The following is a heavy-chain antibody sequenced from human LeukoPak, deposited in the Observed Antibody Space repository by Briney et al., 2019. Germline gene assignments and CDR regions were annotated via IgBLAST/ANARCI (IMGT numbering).Heavy chain of an antibody. Sequence: ASVKVSCKASGYTFTGYYMHWVRQAPGQGLEWMGWINPNSGGTNYAQKFQGRVTMTRDTSISTAYMELSRLRSDDTAVYYCARDFDSRGAFDIWGLGTMVTVSS. J-gene: IGHJ3*02. V-gene: IGHV1-2*02. CDR1: GYTFTGYY. D-gene: IGHD2-15*01. CDR3: ARDFDSRGAFDI. CDR2: INPNSGGT.